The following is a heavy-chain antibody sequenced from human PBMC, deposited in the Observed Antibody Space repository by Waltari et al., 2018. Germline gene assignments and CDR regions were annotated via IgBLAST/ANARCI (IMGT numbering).Heavy chain of an antibody. CDR3: ARDYCDRSNCHGMDV. CDR2: ISYYARNI. V-gene: IGHV3-30*04. D-gene: IGHD3-22*01. CDR1: EFTFSSYA. Sequence: QVQLVESGGGVVQPGRSLRLSCAASEFTFSSYAMHWVRQAPGKGVEWVAVISYYARNIYYVDSVKGRFTISRDNSKRMLYLQMNSLRAEDTAVYYCARDYCDRSNCHGMDVWGQGTTVTFSS. J-gene: IGHJ6*02.